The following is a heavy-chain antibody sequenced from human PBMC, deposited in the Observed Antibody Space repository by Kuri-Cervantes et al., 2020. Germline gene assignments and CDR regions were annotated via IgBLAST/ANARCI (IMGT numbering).Heavy chain of an antibody. Sequence: SETLSLTCSVSGSSISSGYYWGWIRQPPGKGLECIGTIYQSGTTYYNASLKSRVTISVDMSKNHFSLRLSSVTAADTAVYYCARGRIRGGYYGDYVISRAFDIWPRDNGHRLL. CDR2: IYQSGTT. V-gene: IGHV4-38-2*02. CDR1: GSSISSGYY. CDR3: ARGRIRGGYYGDYVISRAFDI. J-gene: IGHJ3*02. D-gene: IGHD4-17*01.